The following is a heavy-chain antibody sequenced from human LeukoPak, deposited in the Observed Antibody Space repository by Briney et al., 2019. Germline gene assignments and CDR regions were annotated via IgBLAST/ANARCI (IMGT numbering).Heavy chain of an antibody. CDR2: TSAYNGNT. Sequence: ASVNVSCKASGYTFTSYGISWVRQAPGQGLEWMGWTSAYNGNTNYAQKLQGRVTMTTDTSTSTAYMELRSLRSDDTAVYYCARDRVRLRSYYYYGMDVWGQGTTVTVSS. D-gene: IGHD2-21*01. CDR3: ARDRVRLRSYYYYGMDV. CDR1: GYTFTSYG. J-gene: IGHJ6*02. V-gene: IGHV1-18*01.